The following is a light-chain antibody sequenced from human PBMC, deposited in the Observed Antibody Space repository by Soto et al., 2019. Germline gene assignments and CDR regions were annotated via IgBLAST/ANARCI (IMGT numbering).Light chain of an antibody. J-gene: IGKJ1*01. CDR3: QQYENWHWT. CDR2: AAS. CDR1: QNINNN. Sequence: EIVMTQSPVTLSVSPGERATLSCRASQNINNNLAWYQQKAGQGPRLLIYAASTRATGISARFSGSGSGTEFTLTISSLQSEDFAVYYCQQYENWHWTFGQGTKVEIK. V-gene: IGKV3-15*01.